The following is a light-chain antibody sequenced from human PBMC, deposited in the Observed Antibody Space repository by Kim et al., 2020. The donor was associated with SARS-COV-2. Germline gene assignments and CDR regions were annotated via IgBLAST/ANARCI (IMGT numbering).Light chain of an antibody. CDR3: GADHGSGSNWV. V-gene: IGLV9-49*01. CDR2: VGTGGIVG. J-gene: IGLJ2*01. Sequence: LTCTLSSGYSNYKVDWYQQRPGKGPRFVMRVGTGGIVGSKGDGIPDRFSVLGSGLNRYMTIKNIQEEDESDYHCGADHGSGSNWVFGGGTQLTVL. CDR1: SGYSNYK.